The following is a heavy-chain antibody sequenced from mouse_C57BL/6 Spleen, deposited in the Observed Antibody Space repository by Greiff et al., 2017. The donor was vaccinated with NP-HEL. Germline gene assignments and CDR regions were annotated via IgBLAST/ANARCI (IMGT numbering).Heavy chain of an antibody. V-gene: IGHV2-6*03. CDR1: GFSLTSYG. CDR2: IWSDGST. CDR3: ARESYDYDGYFDG. D-gene: IGHD2-4*01. Sequence: QVQLQQSGPGLVAPSQSLSITCTVSGFSLTSYGVHWVRQPPGKGLEWLVVIWSDGSTTYNSALKSRLSISKDNSTSQVFLKMNSLQTDDTAMYYCARESYDYDGYFDGWGQGTTLTVAS. J-gene: IGHJ2*01.